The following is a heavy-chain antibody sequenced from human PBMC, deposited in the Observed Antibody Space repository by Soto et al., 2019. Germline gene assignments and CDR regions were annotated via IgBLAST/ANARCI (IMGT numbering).Heavy chain of an antibody. J-gene: IGHJ4*02. Sequence: EVQLVPTGGGLIKPGGSLSLSCAASGLSVSDKYMSWVRQAPGKGLEWVSLTYTGGNSYFADFVKGRFIVSRDISKNTLFLHMNSLAAEDTAVYYCAREGYAYGLDFWGQGSLVTVSS. CDR2: TYTGGNS. D-gene: IGHD3-10*01. V-gene: IGHV3-53*02. CDR1: GLSVSDKY. CDR3: AREGYAYGLDF.